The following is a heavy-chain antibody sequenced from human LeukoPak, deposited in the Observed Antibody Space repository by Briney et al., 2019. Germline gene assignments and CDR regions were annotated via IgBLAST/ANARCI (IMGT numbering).Heavy chain of an antibody. J-gene: IGHJ3*02. CDR2: IYYSGST. V-gene: IGHV4-39*01. Sequence: PSETLSLTCTVSGGSISSSSYYWGWIRQPPGKGLEWLGSIYYSGSTYYNPSLKSRVTISVDTSKNQFSMKLSSVTAADTAVYYCARSYYYDSSGYYLMFVGAFDIWGQGTMVTVSS. CDR3: ARSYYYDSSGYYLMFVGAFDI. CDR1: GGSISSSSYY. D-gene: IGHD3-22*01.